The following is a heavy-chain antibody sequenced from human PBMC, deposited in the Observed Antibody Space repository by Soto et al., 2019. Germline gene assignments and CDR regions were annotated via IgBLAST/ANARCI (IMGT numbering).Heavy chain of an antibody. Sequence: GGSLRLSCAVSGLTFSNAWMIWVRQAPGKGLELISRIKGKRDGGTTDFAVPVKGRFTISSDDSKNTVYLQMLSPDTKATALYFCGTHHAVYWGQGDLVTVSS. CDR3: GTHHAVY. CDR2: IKGKRDGGTT. V-gene: IGHV3-15*01. CDR1: GLTFSNAW. J-gene: IGHJ4*02.